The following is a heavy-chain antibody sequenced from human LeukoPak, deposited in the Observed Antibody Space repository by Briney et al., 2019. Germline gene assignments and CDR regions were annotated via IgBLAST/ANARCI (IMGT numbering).Heavy chain of an antibody. CDR3: ARDLAVNAFDY. J-gene: IGHJ4*02. V-gene: IGHV3-21*01. CDR1: GFTFSSYS. Sequence: GGSLRLPCAASGFTFSSYSMNWVRQAPGKGLEWVSSISSSSSYIYYADSVKGRFTISRDNAKNSLYLQMNSLRAEDTAVYYCARDLAVNAFDYWGQGTLVTVSS. CDR2: ISSSSSYI. D-gene: IGHD4-17*01.